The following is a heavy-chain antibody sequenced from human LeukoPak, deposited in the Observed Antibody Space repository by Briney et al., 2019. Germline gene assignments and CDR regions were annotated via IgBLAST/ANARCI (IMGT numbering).Heavy chain of an antibody. Sequence: GASVKVSCKASGYTFTSYGISWVRQAPGQGLEWMGWISANNGNTNYAQKLQGRVTMTTDTSTSTAYMELRSLRSDDTAVYYCARGRQYYYDSTGYYYVSDFDYWGQGTLVTVSS. CDR1: GYTFTSYG. V-gene: IGHV1-18*01. D-gene: IGHD3-22*01. J-gene: IGHJ4*02. CDR2: ISANNGNT. CDR3: ARGRQYYYDSTGYYYVSDFDY.